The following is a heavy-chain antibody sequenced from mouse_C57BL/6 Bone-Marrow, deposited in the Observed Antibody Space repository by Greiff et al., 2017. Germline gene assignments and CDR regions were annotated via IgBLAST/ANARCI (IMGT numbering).Heavy chain of an antibody. J-gene: IGHJ2*01. V-gene: IGHV14-2*01. D-gene: IGHD2-4*01. CDR3: ARCDYGEGYFDY. CDR1: GFNITDYY. Sequence: VQLQQSGAELVKPGASVKLSCTASGFNITDYYMHWVKQRTEQGLEWIGRIDPADGETKYAPKFPGKATITADTSSNTASLQLSSLTSEDSAVYYCARCDYGEGYFDYWGQGTTRTVSS. CDR2: IDPADGET.